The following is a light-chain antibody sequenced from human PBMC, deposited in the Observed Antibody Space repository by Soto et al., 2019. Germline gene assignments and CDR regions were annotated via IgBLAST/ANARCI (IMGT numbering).Light chain of an antibody. J-gene: IGKJ3*01. CDR3: QKYSSVPV. Sequence: DIQITQSPTSLSASVGDRVTITCRASQGIRNFVAWYQQKPGKAPKLLIYAASTLQSGVPSRFSGSGSGTDFTLTINSLQPEDVLTYSCQKYSSVPVFGPGTKVEIK. CDR2: AAS. V-gene: IGKV1-27*01. CDR1: QGIRNF.